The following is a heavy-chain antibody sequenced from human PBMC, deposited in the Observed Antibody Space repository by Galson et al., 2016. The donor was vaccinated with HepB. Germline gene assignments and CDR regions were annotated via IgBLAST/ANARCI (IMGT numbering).Heavy chain of an antibody. J-gene: IGHJ2*01. D-gene: IGHD2-21*02. Sequence: SETLSLTCTVSGGSISSYYWSWIRQPPGKGLEWIGYIYYSGSTDYNPSLKSRVTMSLDTSKKQFSLQLSSVTAADTAVYYCARDPTNCGADCHGLFWYFDLWGRGTLVTVSS. CDR1: GGSISSYY. CDR3: ARDPTNCGADCHGLFWYFDL. V-gene: IGHV4-59*01. CDR2: IYYSGST.